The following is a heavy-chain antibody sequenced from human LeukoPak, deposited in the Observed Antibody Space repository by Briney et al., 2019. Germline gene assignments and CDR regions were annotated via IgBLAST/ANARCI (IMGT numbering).Heavy chain of an antibody. CDR2: MNPNSGNT. CDR1: GYTFTSYD. CDR3: AREVDILTVTYAFDI. Sequence: ASVKVSCKASGYTFTSYDINWVRQATGQGLEWMGWMNPNSGNTGYAQKFQGRVTMTRNTSISKAYMELSSLRSEDTAVYYYAREVDILTVTYAFDIWGQGTMVTVSS. D-gene: IGHD3-9*01. J-gene: IGHJ3*02. V-gene: IGHV1-8*01.